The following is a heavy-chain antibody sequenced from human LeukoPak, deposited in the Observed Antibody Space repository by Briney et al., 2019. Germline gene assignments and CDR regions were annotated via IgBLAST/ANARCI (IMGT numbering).Heavy chain of an antibody. Sequence: GGSLRLSCAASGFTFSSYAMSWVRQAPGKGLEWVSAISGSGGSTYYADSVKGRFTTSRDNSKNTLYLQMNSLRAEDTAVYYCAKAHNPFVAAAGTLDYWGQGTLVTVSS. D-gene: IGHD6-13*01. CDR2: ISGSGGST. CDR3: AKAHNPFVAAAGTLDY. J-gene: IGHJ4*02. V-gene: IGHV3-23*01. CDR1: GFTFSSYA.